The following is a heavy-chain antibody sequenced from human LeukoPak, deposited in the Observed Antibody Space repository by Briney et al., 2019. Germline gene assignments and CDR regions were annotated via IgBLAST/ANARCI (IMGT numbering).Heavy chain of an antibody. CDR1: GFTFDDYA. D-gene: IGHD3-22*01. CDR3: ATGTTDKDYDSSSYPDY. J-gene: IGHJ4*02. Sequence: GGSLRLSCAASGFTFDDYAMHWVRQAPGKGLEWVSGISWNSGSIGYADSVKGRFTISRDNAKNSLYLQMNSLRAEDTALYYCATGTTDKDYDSSSYPDYWGQGTLVTVSS. V-gene: IGHV3-9*01. CDR2: ISWNSGSI.